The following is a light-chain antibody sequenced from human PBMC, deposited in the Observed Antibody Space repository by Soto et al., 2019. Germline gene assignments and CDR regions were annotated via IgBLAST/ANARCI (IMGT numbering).Light chain of an antibody. CDR3: QLTYSAPGT. V-gene: IGKV1-39*01. J-gene: IGKJ1*01. CDR1: QNITKF. Sequence: DVQMTQSPSSLSASVGDRVTVTCRPSQNITKFLNWYQEKPGKAPKVLIYVTSNLENGVPSRFSGSGSGTEFTLTISSLQPEDFATYYCQLTYSAPGTFGQGTRVEV. CDR2: VTS.